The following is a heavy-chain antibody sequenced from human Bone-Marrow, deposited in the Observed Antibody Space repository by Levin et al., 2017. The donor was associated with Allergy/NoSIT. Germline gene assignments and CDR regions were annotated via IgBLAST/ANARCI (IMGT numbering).Heavy chain of an antibody. CDR1: GGSISSSNW. V-gene: IGHV4-4*02. J-gene: IGHJ5*02. D-gene: IGHD2/OR15-2a*01. CDR2: IYHSGST. CDR3: ARDPPPRQNSRFDP. Sequence: SETLSLTCAVSGGSISSSNWWSWVRQPPGKGLEWIGEIYHSGSTNYNPSLKSRVTISVDKSKNQFSLKLSSVTAADTAVYYCARDPPPRQNSRFDPWGQGILVTVSS.